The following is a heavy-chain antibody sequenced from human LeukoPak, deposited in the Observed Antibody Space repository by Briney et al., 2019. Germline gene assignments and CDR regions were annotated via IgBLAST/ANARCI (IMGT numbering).Heavy chain of an antibody. Sequence: GESLKISCKGSGYSFTSYWIGWVRQMPGKGLEWMGIIYAHDSDTRYSPSFQGQVTISADKSISTAYLQWSSLKASDTAMHYCARSSESLSAFDIWGQGTLVTVSS. V-gene: IGHV5-51*01. J-gene: IGHJ3*02. CDR1: GYSFTSYW. CDR3: ARSSESLSAFDI. D-gene: IGHD2-2*01. CDR2: IYAHDSDT.